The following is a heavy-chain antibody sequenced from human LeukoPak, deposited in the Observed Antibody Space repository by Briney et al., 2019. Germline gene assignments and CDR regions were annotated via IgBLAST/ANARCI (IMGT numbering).Heavy chain of an antibody. CDR2: IYTSGST. V-gene: IGHV4-4*07. D-gene: IGHD1-26*01. J-gene: IGHJ3*02. CDR3: AREFVVGAPHDAFDI. CDR1: GGSISSYY. Sequence: SETLSLTCTVSGGSISSYYWSWIRQPAGKGLEWIGRIYTSGSTNYNPSLKSRVTMSVDTSKNQLSLKLSSVTAADTAVYYCAREFVVGAPHDAFDIWGQGTMVTVSS.